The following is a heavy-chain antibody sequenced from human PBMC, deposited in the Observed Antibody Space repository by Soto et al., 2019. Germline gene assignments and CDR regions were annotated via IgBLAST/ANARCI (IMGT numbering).Heavy chain of an antibody. CDR3: AKDVNYDMLAGYYVY. Sequence: EVQLLESGGGLVQPGGSLRLSCAASGFTLSSYGMSWVRQAPGKGLEWVSAIRGSDGSTYYADSVKGRFTISRDNSKNSLYLQMNSLRVEDTAVYYCAKDVNYDMLAGYYVYWGQGTVVTVSS. J-gene: IGHJ4*02. V-gene: IGHV3-23*01. CDR2: IRGSDGST. D-gene: IGHD3-9*01. CDR1: GFTLSSYG.